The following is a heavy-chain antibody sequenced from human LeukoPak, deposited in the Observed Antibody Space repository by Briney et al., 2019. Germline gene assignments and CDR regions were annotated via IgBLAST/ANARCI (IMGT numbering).Heavy chain of an antibody. CDR1: GASISSLH. CDR3: ARGGFYFLY. Sequence: SETLSLTCTVSGASISSLHWSWVRQPPGKGLEWIGYINGSGSPNYNPSLKGRVTISEDTSKSQFSLRLTPVTAADTAVYYCARGGFYFLYLSQGTLVTVSS. V-gene: IGHV4-59*11. J-gene: IGHJ4*02. D-gene: IGHD3-16*01. CDR2: INGSGSP.